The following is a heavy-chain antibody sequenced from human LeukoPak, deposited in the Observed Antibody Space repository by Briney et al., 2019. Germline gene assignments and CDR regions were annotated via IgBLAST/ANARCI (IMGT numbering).Heavy chain of an antibody. Sequence: GGSLRLSCAASGFSFSTFAMTWVRQAPGKGLEWVSSISGTGSSTYYADSVKGRFTISRDRTKNTLYLQMNSLRAEDTAVYYCAKDGLWNPQNRFDPWGQGTLVTVSS. V-gene: IGHV3-23*01. CDR1: GFSFSTFA. CDR3: AKDGLWNPQNRFDP. D-gene: IGHD1-1*01. CDR2: ISGTGSST. J-gene: IGHJ5*02.